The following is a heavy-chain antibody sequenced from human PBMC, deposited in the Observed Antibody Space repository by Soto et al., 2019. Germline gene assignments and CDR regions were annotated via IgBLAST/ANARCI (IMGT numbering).Heavy chain of an antibody. CDR3: ARDRITTRGDAFDL. V-gene: IGHV1-2*04. CDR2: INPNTGGT. J-gene: IGHJ3*01. D-gene: IGHD3-3*01. CDR1: GYTFTGYY. Sequence: ASVKVSCKASGYTFTGYYMHWVRQAPGQGLEWMGWINPNTGGTNYAQKFQGWVTMTRDTSMSTAYMELSRLKSDDTAVYYCARDRITTRGDAFDLWGQGTMVTVSS.